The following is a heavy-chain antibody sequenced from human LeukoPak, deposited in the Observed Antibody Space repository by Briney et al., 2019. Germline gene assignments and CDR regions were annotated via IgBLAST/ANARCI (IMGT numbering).Heavy chain of an antibody. Sequence: ASVTVSCTASGYTFTSYAMHWVRQAPGQRLEWMGWINAGNGNAKYSQKFQGRVTITRDTSASTAYMELSSLRSEDTAVYYCASSTVVTPYYYYYYGMDVWGQGTTVTVSS. CDR2: INAGNGNA. CDR3: ASSTVVTPYYYYYYGMDV. D-gene: IGHD4-23*01. CDR1: GYTFTSYA. J-gene: IGHJ6*02. V-gene: IGHV1-3*01.